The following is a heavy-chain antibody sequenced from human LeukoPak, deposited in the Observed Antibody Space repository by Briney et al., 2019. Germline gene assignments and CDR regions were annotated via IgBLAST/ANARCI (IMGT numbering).Heavy chain of an antibody. J-gene: IGHJ4*02. CDR1: GFTFTSYW. CDR3: ARDRGFGGDDY. CDR2: ISPDGNEK. D-gene: IGHD3-10*01. V-gene: IGHV3-7*01. Sequence: GGSLRLSCAASGFTFTSYWISWVRQAPGKGLEWVAIISPDGNEKKYVDSVKGRFTISRDNAKNSLYLQMSSLRTEDTAVYYCARDRGFGGDDYWGQGTLVTVSS.